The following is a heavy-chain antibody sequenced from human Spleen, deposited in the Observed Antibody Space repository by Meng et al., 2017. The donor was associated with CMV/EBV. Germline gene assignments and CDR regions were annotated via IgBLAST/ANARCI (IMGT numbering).Heavy chain of an antibody. CDR1: GGSVSSSNL. J-gene: IGHJ4*02. CDR2: IYHSGST. D-gene: IGHD2-21*02. V-gene: IGHV4-4*02. CDR3: ARIERRRILKYCGSDCSTTDY. Sequence: QVQLQESGLGLGKPSGPLSLTCAVSGGSVSSSNLWTWVRQVPGKGLEWIGEIYHSGSTNYNPSLKSRVTISVDKFKNQFSLKLGSVTAADTAVYYCARIERRRILKYCGSDCSTTDYWGQGTLVTVSS.